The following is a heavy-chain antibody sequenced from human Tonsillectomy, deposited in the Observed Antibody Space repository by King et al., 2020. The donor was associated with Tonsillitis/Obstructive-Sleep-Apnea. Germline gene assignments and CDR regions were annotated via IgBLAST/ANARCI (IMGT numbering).Heavy chain of an antibody. CDR1: GFSLTTSGVG. Sequence: ITLKESGPTLVKPTQTLTLTCTFSGFSLTTSGVGVGWIRQPPGKALEWLALIYLDVDLRYSPSLKSRLTITKDTSKNQVVLTMTNMDPVDTATYYCAHRPSARYFDYWGQGTLVTVSS. CDR2: IYLDVDL. V-gene: IGHV2-5*02. CDR3: AHRPSARYFDY. J-gene: IGHJ4*02.